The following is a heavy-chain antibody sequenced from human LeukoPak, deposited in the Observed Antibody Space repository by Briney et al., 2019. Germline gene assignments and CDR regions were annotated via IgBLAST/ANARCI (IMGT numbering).Heavy chain of an antibody. CDR3: ARGVAY. J-gene: IGHJ4*02. D-gene: IGHD3-10*01. Sequence: GASVKVSCKACEYTFITYYMHWVRQDPGQGLEWMGIINPSGGSTTYAQKFQGRVTMTRDMSTRTVYMELSSLRSEDTAVYYCARGVAYWGQGTLVTISS. CDR2: INPSGGST. CDR1: EYTFITYY. V-gene: IGHV1-46*01.